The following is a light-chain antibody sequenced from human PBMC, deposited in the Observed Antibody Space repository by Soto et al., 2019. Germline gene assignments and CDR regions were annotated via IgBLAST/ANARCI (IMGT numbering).Light chain of an antibody. CDR1: SSDVGGYNY. Sequence: QSALTQPRSVSGSPGQSVTISCTGTSSDVGGYNYVSWYQQHPGKAPKLMIYDGTTRPSGVPDRFSGSKSGNTASLTISGLQAEDEADYYCSSHAGSSVVFGTGTKVTVL. CDR2: DGT. V-gene: IGLV2-11*01. CDR3: SSHAGSSVV. J-gene: IGLJ1*01.